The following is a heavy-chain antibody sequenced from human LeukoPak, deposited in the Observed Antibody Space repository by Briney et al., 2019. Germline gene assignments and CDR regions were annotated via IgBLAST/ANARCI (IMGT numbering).Heavy chain of an antibody. CDR2: ITSDGSTS. Sequence: GGSLRLSCAASGFTFGNYWMHWVRQAPGKGLVWVSRITSDGSTSTYADSVRGRFTISRDNAKNTLYLRMDSLRAEDTAVYYCARHFYSGSDYWGQGTLVTVSS. CDR1: GFTFGNYW. V-gene: IGHV3-74*01. CDR3: ARHFYSGSDY. J-gene: IGHJ4*02. D-gene: IGHD6-19*01.